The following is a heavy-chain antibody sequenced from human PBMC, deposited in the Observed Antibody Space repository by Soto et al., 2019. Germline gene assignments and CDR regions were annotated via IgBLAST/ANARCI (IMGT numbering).Heavy chain of an antibody. V-gene: IGHV1-69*02. Sequence: SVKVSCKASGGTFSSYTISWVRQAPGQGLEWMGRIIPILGIANYAQKFQGRVTIAADKSTSTAYMELSSLRSEDTAVYYCARGIGWGIAAAGNWFDPWGQGTLVTVSS. J-gene: IGHJ5*02. CDR2: IIPILGIA. CDR3: ARGIGWGIAAAGNWFDP. CDR1: GGTFSSYT. D-gene: IGHD6-13*01.